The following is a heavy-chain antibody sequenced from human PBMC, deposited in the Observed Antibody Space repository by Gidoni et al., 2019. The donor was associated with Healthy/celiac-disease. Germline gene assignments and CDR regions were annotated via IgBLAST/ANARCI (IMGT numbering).Heavy chain of an antibody. V-gene: IGHV3-43*02. D-gene: IGHD6-13*01. J-gene: IGHJ4*02. Sequence: EVQLVESGGGVVQPGGSLRLSCAASGFTFDDYAMHWVRQAPGKGLEWVSLISGDGGSRYYADSVKGRFTISRDNSKNSLYLQMNSLRTEDTALYYCAKGLGPGIAAAGTLVVYWGQGTLVTVSS. CDR1: GFTFDDYA. CDR2: ISGDGGSR. CDR3: AKGLGPGIAAAGTLVVY.